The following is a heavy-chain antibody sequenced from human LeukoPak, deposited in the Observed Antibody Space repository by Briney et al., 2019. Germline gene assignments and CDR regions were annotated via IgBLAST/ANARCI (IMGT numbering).Heavy chain of an antibody. V-gene: IGHV3-30-3*01. CDR1: GCTFSSYA. Sequence: GGSLRLSCAVSGCTFSSYAMHWVRQAPGKGLEWVEVITYDGSNKYYADSVKGRFTISRDNSKNTLYLQMNSLRAEDTAVYYCARDPSPGYYDFWSGPFDYWGPGTLVTVSS. J-gene: IGHJ4*02. CDR2: ITYDGSNK. CDR3: ARDPSPGYYDFWSGPFDY. D-gene: IGHD3-3*01.